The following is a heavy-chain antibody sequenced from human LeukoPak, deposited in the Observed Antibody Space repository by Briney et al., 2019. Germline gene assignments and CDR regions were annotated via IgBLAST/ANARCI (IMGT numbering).Heavy chain of an antibody. D-gene: IGHD6-13*01. J-gene: IGHJ5*02. Sequence: GGSLRLSCAASGFTFSSYSMNWARQAPGKGLEWVSSISSSSSYIYYADSVKGRFTISRDNAKNSLYLQMNSLRAEDTAVYYCARTDGSSWYPGFDPWGQGTLVTVSS. V-gene: IGHV3-21*01. CDR1: GFTFSSYS. CDR3: ARTDGSSWYPGFDP. CDR2: ISSSSSYI.